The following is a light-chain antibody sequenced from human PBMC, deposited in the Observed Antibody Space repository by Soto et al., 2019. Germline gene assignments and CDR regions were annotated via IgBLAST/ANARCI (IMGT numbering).Light chain of an antibody. J-gene: IGKJ1*01. CDR3: QYYDSYSWT. CDR2: NAS. CDR1: QSISDW. Sequence: DIQMTQSPSTLSASVGDRVTITCRASQSISDWLAWYQQKPGKAPKFLIYNASNLESGVPSRFSGSGSGTELTLTISSVQPDDFATYYCQYYDSYSWTFGQGTKVEIK. V-gene: IGKV1-5*03.